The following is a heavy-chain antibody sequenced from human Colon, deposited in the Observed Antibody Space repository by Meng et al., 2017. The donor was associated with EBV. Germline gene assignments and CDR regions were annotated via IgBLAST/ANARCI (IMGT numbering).Heavy chain of an antibody. V-gene: IGHV1-18*01. CDR2: ISAYNGNT. J-gene: IGHJ5*02. D-gene: IGHD5-12*01. CDR1: GYTFTSYA. Sequence: QVSPVPSGAEVKKPGASVEVSCRASGYTFTSYAMNWVRQAPGQGLEWMGWISAYNGNTNYAQKLQGRVTMTPDTSTSTAYMELRSLRSDDTAVYYCARNRPRGVATGANWFDPWGQGTLVTVSS. CDR3: ARNRPRGVATGANWFDP.